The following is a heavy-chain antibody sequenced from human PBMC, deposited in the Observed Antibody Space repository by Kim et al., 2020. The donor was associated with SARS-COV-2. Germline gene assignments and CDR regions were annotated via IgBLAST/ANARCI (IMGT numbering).Heavy chain of an antibody. D-gene: IGHD3-16*02. J-gene: IGHJ5*02. CDR1: GYSFTSYW. V-gene: IGHV5-10-1*01. CDR2: IDPSDSYT. Sequence: GESLKISCKGSGYSFTSYWISWVRQMPGKGLEWMGRIDPSDSYTNYSPSLRGHVTISADKSISTAYLQWSSLKASDTAMYYCARHEDDYVWGSDRSTRLKLNWFDPWGQGTLVTVSS. CDR3: ARHEDDYVWGSDRSTRLKLNWFDP.